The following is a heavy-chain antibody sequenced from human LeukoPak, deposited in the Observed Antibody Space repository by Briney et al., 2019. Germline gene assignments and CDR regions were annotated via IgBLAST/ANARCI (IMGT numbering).Heavy chain of an antibody. D-gene: IGHD5-18*01. CDR3: ARGGVPRGYSYGYYFDY. V-gene: IGHV4-30-2*01. J-gene: IGHJ4*02. Sequence: SETLSLTCTVSGGSISSGGYYWSWIRQPPGKGLEWIGYIYHSGSTYYNPSLKSRVTISVDTSKNQFSLKPSSVTAADTAVYYCARGGVPRGYSYGYYFDYWGQGTLVTVSS. CDR1: GGSISSGGYY. CDR2: IYHSGST.